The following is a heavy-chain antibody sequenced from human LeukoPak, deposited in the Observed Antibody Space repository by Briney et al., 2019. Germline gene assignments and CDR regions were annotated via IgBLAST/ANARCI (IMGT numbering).Heavy chain of an antibody. D-gene: IGHD4-17*01. CDR1: GYTFTSYG. CDR3: ARDLLYGDYPNWFDP. Sequence: GASVKVSCKASGYTFTSYGISWVRQAPGQGLEWMGWISAYNGNTDYAQKFQGRVTMTTDTSTNTAYMDLRSLRSDDTAVYYCARDLLYGDYPNWFDPWGQGTLVTVSS. V-gene: IGHV1-18*01. J-gene: IGHJ5*02. CDR2: ISAYNGNT.